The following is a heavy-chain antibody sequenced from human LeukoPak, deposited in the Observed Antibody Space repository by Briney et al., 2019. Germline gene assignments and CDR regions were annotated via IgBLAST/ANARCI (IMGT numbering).Heavy chain of an antibody. CDR2: INPSGGTT. CDR3: ARGSYGDY. J-gene: IGHJ4*02. CDR1: GYTFTSYY. Sequence: ASVKVSCKASGYTFTSYYMHWVRQAPGQGLEWMGVINPSGGTTNYAQKFQGRITMTRDTSTSTVYMELSSLRSDDTAVFYCARGSYGDYWGQGTLVTVSS. V-gene: IGHV1-46*01. D-gene: IGHD5-18*01.